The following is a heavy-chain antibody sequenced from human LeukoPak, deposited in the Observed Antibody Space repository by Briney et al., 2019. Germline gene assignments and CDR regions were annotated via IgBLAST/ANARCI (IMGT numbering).Heavy chain of an antibody. J-gene: IGHJ4*02. CDR2: ISAYNGNT. CDR3: ARDLPYYGSGSYYKMGYFDY. Sequence: GASVKVSCKASGYTFASYGISWVRQAPGQGLEWMGWISAYNGNTNYAQKLQGRVTMTTDTSTSTAYMELRSLRSDDTAVYYCARDLPYYGSGSYYKMGYFDYWGQGTLVTVSS. V-gene: IGHV1-18*01. CDR1: GYTFASYG. D-gene: IGHD3-10*01.